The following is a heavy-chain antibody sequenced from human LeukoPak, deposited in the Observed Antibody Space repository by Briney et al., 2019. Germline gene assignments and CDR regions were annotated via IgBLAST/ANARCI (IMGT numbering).Heavy chain of an antibody. CDR1: GYTFTGYY. D-gene: IGHD3-22*01. CDR3: ARDGYYDSSGYYPH. Sequence: ASVKVSCKASGYTFTGYYMHWVRQAPGQGLEWMGWINPNSSGTNYAQKFQGRVTMTRDTSISTAYMELSSLRSEDTAVYYCARDGYYDSSGYYPHWGQGTLVTVSS. J-gene: IGHJ4*02. V-gene: IGHV1-2*02. CDR2: INPNSSGT.